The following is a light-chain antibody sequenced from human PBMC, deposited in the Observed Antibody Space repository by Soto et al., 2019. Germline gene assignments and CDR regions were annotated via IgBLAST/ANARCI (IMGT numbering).Light chain of an antibody. CDR1: QIIFDT. CDR3: QQCGSSST. Sequence: EIVMTQSPATLSVSPGVRATLSCRASQIIFDTLAWYQQIPGQAPRLLIYGASMRATGIPDRFSGSGSGTDFTLTISRLEPEDFAVYYCQQCGSSSTFGQGTRLEIK. V-gene: IGKV3-20*01. J-gene: IGKJ5*01. CDR2: GAS.